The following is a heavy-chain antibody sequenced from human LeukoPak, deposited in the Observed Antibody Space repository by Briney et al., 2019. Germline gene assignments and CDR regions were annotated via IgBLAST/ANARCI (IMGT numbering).Heavy chain of an antibody. V-gene: IGHV4-59*08. CDR3: ARIRDIGSNYGGPDAFDI. CDR1: GGSIHAYH. D-gene: IGHD1-26*01. J-gene: IGHJ3*02. Sequence: SETLSLTCSVPGGSIHAYHWTWIRQPPGKGLEWLGYIFFSGGTNYNASLKSRLSMSVDTSKNLFSLTLSSVTAADTAVYFCARIRDIGSNYGGPDAFDIWGQGTVVTVSS. CDR2: IFFSGGT.